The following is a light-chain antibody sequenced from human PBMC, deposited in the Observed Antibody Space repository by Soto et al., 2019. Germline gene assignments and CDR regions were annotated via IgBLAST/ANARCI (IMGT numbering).Light chain of an antibody. CDR3: AAWDDSLNGLV. Sequence: QSMLTQPPSASGTPGQRVTISCSGSSSNIGSNTVNWYQQLPGTAPKLLIYNNNQRPSGVPDRFSGSKSGTSASLAISGLQSEDEADYYCAAWDDSLNGLVFGTGTKVTVL. CDR2: NNN. J-gene: IGLJ1*01. CDR1: SSNIGSNT. V-gene: IGLV1-44*01.